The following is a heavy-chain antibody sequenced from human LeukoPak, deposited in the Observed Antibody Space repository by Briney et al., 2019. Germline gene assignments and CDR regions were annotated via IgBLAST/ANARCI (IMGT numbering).Heavy chain of an antibody. D-gene: IGHD3-22*01. Sequence: PSETLSLTCAVYGGSFSGYYWSWIRQPPGKGLERIGYIYYSGSTNYNPSLKSRVTISVDTSKNQFSLKLSSVTAADTAVYYCARDTYYYDSSGYFFDYYGMDVWGQGTTVTVSS. CDR2: IYYSGST. CDR1: GGSFSGYY. V-gene: IGHV4-59*01. CDR3: ARDTYYYDSSGYFFDYYGMDV. J-gene: IGHJ6*02.